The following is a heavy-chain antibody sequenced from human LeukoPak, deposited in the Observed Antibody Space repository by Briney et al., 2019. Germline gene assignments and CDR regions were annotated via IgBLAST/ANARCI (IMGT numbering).Heavy chain of an antibody. V-gene: IGHV4-39*01. J-gene: IGHJ3*02. Sequence: SQTLSLTCTVSGGSISSSSYYWGWIRQPPGKGLEWIGSIYYSGSTYYNPSLKSRVTISVDTSKNPFSLKLSSVTAADTAVYYCARQGIAVARAFDIWGQGTMVTVSS. CDR2: IYYSGST. CDR1: GGSISSSSYY. CDR3: ARQGIAVARAFDI. D-gene: IGHD6-19*01.